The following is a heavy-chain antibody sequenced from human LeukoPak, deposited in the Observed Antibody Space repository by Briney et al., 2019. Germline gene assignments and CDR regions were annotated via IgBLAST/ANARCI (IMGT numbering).Heavy chain of an antibody. CDR2: TYYRSKWYN. Sequence: SQTLSLTCVISGDSVSSNSAAWNWISQSPSRGLEWLGRTYYRSKWYNEYAESVKSRITVSPDTSKNQFSLQLNSVTPEDTAVYYCARGSSSSSWYFDYWGQGTVVTVSS. J-gene: IGHJ4*02. D-gene: IGHD6-13*01. V-gene: IGHV6-1*01. CDR1: GDSVSSNSAA. CDR3: ARGSSSSSWYFDY.